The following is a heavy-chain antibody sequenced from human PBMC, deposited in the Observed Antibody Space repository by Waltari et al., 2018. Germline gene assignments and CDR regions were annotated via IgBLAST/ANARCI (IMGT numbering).Heavy chain of an antibody. D-gene: IGHD2-15*01. CDR1: GFTFSSYS. V-gene: IGHV3-21*01. CDR2: IGGSSSYI. CDR3: ASGGLALQYFQH. J-gene: IGHJ1*01. Sequence: EVQLVESGGGLVKPGGSLRLSCAASGFTFSSYSMNWVRQAPGKGLGWVSSIGGSSSYIYDADSVKGRFTISRDNAKNSLYLQMNSLRAEDTAVYYCASGGLALQYFQHWGQGTLVTVSS.